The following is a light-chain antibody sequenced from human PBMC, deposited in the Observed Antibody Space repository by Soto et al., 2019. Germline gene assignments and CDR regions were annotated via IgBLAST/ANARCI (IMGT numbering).Light chain of an antibody. CDR1: QSVSSSY. V-gene: IGKV3-20*01. CDR3: QQHGGSPPFT. Sequence: EIIFTQSPDTLSLSPGERAPLSCRASQSVSSSYLAWYQQKPGQAPRLLIYGASNRATGIPDRFSGSGSGTDFTLTISRLEPEDFAVFYCQQHGGSPPFTFGQGTRLEIK. J-gene: IGKJ5*01. CDR2: GAS.